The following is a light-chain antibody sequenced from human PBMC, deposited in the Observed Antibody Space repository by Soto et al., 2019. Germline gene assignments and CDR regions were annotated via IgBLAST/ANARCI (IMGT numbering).Light chain of an antibody. V-gene: IGKV3-15*01. CDR2: GAS. Sequence: EIVMTQSPATVSVSPGERATLSCRASQSVSGNLAWYKQKPGQPPRLLIHGASNRATGIPARFSGSGSGTEFTLTINSLQSEDFAVYYCQQYNDWPPFTFGPGTKVEI. J-gene: IGKJ3*01. CDR1: QSVSGN. CDR3: QQYNDWPPFT.